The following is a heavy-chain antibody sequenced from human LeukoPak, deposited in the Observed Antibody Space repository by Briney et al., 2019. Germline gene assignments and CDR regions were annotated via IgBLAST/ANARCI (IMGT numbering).Heavy chain of an antibody. D-gene: IGHD3-3*01. CDR1: GGSISSYY. CDR2: IYYSGST. J-gene: IGHJ4*02. CDR3: ARGGEYYDFWSGYKTEYYFDY. V-gene: IGHV4-59*01. Sequence: SETLSLTCTVSGGSISSYYWSWIRQPPGKGREWIGYIYYSGSTNYNPSLKSRVTISVDTSKNQFSLKLSSVTAADTAVYYCARGGEYYDFWSGYKTEYYFDYWGQGTLVTVSS.